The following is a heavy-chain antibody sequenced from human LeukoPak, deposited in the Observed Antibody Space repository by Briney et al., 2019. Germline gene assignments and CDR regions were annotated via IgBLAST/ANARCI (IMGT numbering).Heavy chain of an antibody. J-gene: IGHJ3*02. Sequence: GGSLKISCKGSGYSFTKYWIGWVRQRPGQGLEWMAIIYPGDSDARYSPSLQGQVTISADKSISTAYLQWSSLKASDTAMYYCARHPNPNDAFDIWGQGTMVTVSS. CDR3: ARHPNPNDAFDI. V-gene: IGHV5-51*01. CDR2: IYPGDSDA. CDR1: GYSFTKYW.